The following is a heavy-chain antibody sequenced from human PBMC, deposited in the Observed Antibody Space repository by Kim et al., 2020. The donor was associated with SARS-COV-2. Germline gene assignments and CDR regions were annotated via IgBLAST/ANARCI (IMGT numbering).Heavy chain of an antibody. D-gene: IGHD6-19*01. Sequence: GGSLRLSCAASGFAVYRFAMNWVRQAPGKGLEWVSAITNNNGKTYYQDSVKGRFTISRDESKNIVYLHMRSLSVEDTDVYYCAQDHPSPGWPTFGDWGQGTLVAVSS. V-gene: IGHV3-23*01. CDR3: AQDHPSPGWPTFGD. J-gene: IGHJ4*02. CDR2: ITNNNGKT. CDR1: GFAVYRFA.